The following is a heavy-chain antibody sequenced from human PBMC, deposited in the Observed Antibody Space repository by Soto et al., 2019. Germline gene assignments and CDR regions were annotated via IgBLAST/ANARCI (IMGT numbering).Heavy chain of an antibody. CDR1: GFSVTNNY. Sequence: GGSLRLSCAASGFSVTNNYMNWVRQTPGKGLEWVSIIDIGGNTYYADSVKDRFTISRDDSKNTLYLQMDSLRPEDTAVYFCARGRGSTGYLGREHYFDYWGQGTLVTVSS. V-gene: IGHV3-66*01. J-gene: IGHJ4*02. D-gene: IGHD3-16*01. CDR2: IDIGGNT. CDR3: ARGRGSTGYLGREHYFDY.